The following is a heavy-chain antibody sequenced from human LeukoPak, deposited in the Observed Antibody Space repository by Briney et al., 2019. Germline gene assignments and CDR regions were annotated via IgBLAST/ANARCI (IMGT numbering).Heavy chain of an antibody. CDR2: ISGSDPGT. V-gene: IGHV3-23*01. CDR3: AKSGPNSSGWFSDY. CDR1: GFTFSNYA. D-gene: IGHD6-19*01. J-gene: IGHJ4*02. Sequence: PGGSLRLSCAASGFTFSNYAMGWVRQAPGKGLEWVSVISGSDPGTYYADSVKGRFTISRDNSKSTLYLQMNSLRAEDTAVYYCAKSGPNSSGWFSDYWGQGTLVTVSS.